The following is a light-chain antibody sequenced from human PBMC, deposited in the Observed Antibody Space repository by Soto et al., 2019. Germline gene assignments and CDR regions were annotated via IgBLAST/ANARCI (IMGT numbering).Light chain of an antibody. CDR1: NSNIGADYG. J-gene: IGLJ2*01. CDR3: ASYTSSSTSVI. CDR2: DNT. Sequence: QSVLTQPPSVTGAPGQRVTISCTGSNSNIGADYGVHWYQQFPETAPKLLIYDNTNRPSGVPDRFSGSKSGTSASLAITGLQAEDEADYYCASYTSSSTSVIFGRGTKLTVL. V-gene: IGLV1-40*01.